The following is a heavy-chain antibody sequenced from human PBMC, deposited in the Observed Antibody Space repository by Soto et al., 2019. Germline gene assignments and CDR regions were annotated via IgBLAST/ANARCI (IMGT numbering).Heavy chain of an antibody. J-gene: IGHJ4*02. CDR3: AKAPTPLFY. V-gene: IGHV3-30*18. D-gene: IGHD2-15*01. CDR2: ISYDGSNK. CDR1: GFTFSSYG. Sequence: GGSLRLSCAASGFTFSSYGMHWVRQAPGKGLEWVAVISYDGSNKYYADSVKGRFTISRDNSRNTLYLQMNSLRAEDTAVYYCAKAPTPLFYWGQGTLVTVSS.